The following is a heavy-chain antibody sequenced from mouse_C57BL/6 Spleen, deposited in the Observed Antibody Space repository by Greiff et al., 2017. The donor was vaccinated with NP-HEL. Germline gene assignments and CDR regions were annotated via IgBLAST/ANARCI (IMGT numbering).Heavy chain of an antibody. D-gene: IGHD1-1*01. CDR2: ISSGGSYT. CDR3: ARSDYYGSSYVDY. V-gene: IGHV5-6*01. CDR1: GFTFSSYG. Sequence: EVKLVESGGDLVKPGGSLKLSCAASGFTFSSYGMSWVRQTPDKRLEWVATISSGGSYTYYPDSVKGRFTISRDNAKNTLYLQMSSLKSEDTAMYYCARSDYYGSSYVDYWGQGTTLTVSS. J-gene: IGHJ2*01.